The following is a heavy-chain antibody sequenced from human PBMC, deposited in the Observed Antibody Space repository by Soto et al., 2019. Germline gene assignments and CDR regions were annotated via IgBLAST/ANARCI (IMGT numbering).Heavy chain of an antibody. CDR3: ARGYYYGSGSRHFYNWFDP. J-gene: IGHJ5*02. CDR1: GGSFSGYY. CDR2: INHSGST. Sequence: ETLSLTCAVYGGSFSGYYWSWIRQPPGKGLEWIGEINHSGSTNYNPSLKSRVTISVDTSKNQFSLKLSSVTAADTAVYYCARGYYYGSGSRHFYNWFDPWGQGTLVTVSP. D-gene: IGHD3-10*01. V-gene: IGHV4-34*01.